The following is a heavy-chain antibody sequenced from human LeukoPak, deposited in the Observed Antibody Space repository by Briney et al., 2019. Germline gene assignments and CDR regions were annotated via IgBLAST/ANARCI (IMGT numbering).Heavy chain of an antibody. CDR3: ARDKRSLQSGGFDY. V-gene: IGHV3-66*01. J-gene: IGHJ4*02. D-gene: IGHD4-11*01. CDR1: GFTVSNNY. CDR2: IYSAGNT. Sequence: QPGGSLRLSCAASGFTVSNNYMSWVRQAPGKGLEWVSVIYSAGNTHYADSVKGRFTISRDNSKNTVYLQMNSLRAEDTAVYYCARDKRSLQSGGFDYWGQGTLVTVSS.